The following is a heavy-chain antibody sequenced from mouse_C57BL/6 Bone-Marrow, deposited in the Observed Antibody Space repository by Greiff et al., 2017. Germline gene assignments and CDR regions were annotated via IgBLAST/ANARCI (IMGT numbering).Heavy chain of an antibody. CDR1: GYTFTDYE. V-gene: IGHV1-15*01. D-gene: IGHD1-1*01. Sequence: QVQLQQSGAELVRPGASVTLSCKASGYTFTDYEMHWVKQTPVHGLEWIGSIDPETGGNAYNQKFKGKAILTADKSSSTASMELRILTSEHSAVYYCTRDGNYFGSSYYFDYWGQGTTLTVSS. CDR3: TRDGNYFGSSYYFDY. CDR2: IDPETGGN. J-gene: IGHJ2*01.